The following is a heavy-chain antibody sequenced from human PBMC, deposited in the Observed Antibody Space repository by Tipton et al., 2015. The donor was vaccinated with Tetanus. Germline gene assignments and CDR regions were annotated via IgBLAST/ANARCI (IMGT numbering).Heavy chain of an antibody. J-gene: IGHJ1*01. CDR2: IDYFGTT. V-gene: IGHV4-59*01. CDR3: ARTSGYLYSNH. Sequence: TLSLTCTVSGGSISTYHWNWFRLSPGKGLEWIGYIDYFGTTKYNPSLKSRVAMSVDTSKNQLSLKLSSVTSADTAVYYCARTSGYLYSNHWGQGTLVTVSS. CDR1: GGSISTYH. D-gene: IGHD3-3*01.